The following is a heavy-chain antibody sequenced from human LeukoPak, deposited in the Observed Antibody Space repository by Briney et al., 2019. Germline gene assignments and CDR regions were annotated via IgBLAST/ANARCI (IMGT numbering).Heavy chain of an antibody. V-gene: IGHV3-23*01. CDR2: ISDSGGST. D-gene: IGHD4-11*01. CDR1: GFTFSSYA. Sequence: RPGGSLRLSCTASGFTFSSYAMSWVRQAPGKGLEWVSGISDSGGSTNYADSVKGRFTISRDNSKNTLYLQMNSLRAEDTAVYYCAKTLTRADYWGQGTLVTVSP. J-gene: IGHJ4*02. CDR3: AKTLTRADY.